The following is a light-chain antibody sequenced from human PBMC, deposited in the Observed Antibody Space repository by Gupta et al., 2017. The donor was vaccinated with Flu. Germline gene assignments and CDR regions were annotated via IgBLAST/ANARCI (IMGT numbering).Light chain of an antibody. J-gene: IGLJ2*01. CDR2: EVS. CDR3: SSYTYSTTVV. Sequence: MIYEVSYRPSGVSNRFSGSTSGNTASLTISGLQAEEEADYYCSSYTYSTTVVFGGGTKLTVL. V-gene: IGLV2-14*01.